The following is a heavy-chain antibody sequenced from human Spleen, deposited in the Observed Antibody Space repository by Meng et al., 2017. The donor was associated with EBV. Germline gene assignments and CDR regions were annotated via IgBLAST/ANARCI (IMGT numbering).Heavy chain of an antibody. CDR2: VDTSGTYI. V-gene: IGHV3-21*01. CDR1: GFDLGSYT. D-gene: IGHD2-8*02. Sequence: VXLIESGGXLVKPGGPLRLSCVASGFDLGSYTMNWVRQAPGKALEWVSSVDTSGTYIHYADSVKGRFIVSRDNAKNSLYLQMHNVRAGDTAVYFCVRELQVVFDFWGQGTLVTVSS. CDR3: VRELQVVFDF. J-gene: IGHJ4*02.